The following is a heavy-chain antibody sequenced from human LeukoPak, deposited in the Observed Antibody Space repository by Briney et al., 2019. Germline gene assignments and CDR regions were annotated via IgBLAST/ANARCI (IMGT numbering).Heavy chain of an antibody. J-gene: IGHJ5*02. CDR1: GYTFTSYG. CDR2: IIPIFGTA. Sequence: SVKVSCKASGYTFTSYGISWVRQAPGQGLEWMGGIIPIFGTANYAQKFQGRVTITADESTSTAYMELSSLRSEDTAVYYCARDQTGTPNWFDPWGQGTLVTVSS. CDR3: ARDQTGTPNWFDP. D-gene: IGHD1-1*01. V-gene: IGHV1-69*13.